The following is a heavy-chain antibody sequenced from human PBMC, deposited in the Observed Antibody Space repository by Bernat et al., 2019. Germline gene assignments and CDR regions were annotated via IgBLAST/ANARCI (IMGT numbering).Heavy chain of an antibody. CDR2: IYYSGST. D-gene: IGHD4-17*01. Sequence: QVQLQESGPGLVKPSETLSLTCTVSGGSISSYYWSWIRQPPGKGLEWIGYIYYSGSTNYNPSLKSRVTITVDTSKNQCALKLSSVTAADTAVYYCARAHGDRDAFDIWGQETMVTVSS. CDR3: ARAHGDRDAFDI. V-gene: IGHV4-59*01. J-gene: IGHJ3*02. CDR1: GGSISSYY.